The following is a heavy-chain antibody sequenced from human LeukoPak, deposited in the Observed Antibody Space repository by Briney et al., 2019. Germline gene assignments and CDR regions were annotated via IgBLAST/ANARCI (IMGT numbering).Heavy chain of an antibody. CDR2: ISYDGSNK. J-gene: IGHJ6*02. V-gene: IGHV3-30*04. CDR1: GFTFSSYA. Sequence: RGSLRLSCAASGFTFSSYAMHWVRQAPGKGLEWVAVISYDGSNKYYADSVKGRFTISRDNSKNSLYLQMSNLRAEDTAVYFCARGGGLDVWGQGATVTVSS. D-gene: IGHD3-16*01. CDR3: ARGGGLDV.